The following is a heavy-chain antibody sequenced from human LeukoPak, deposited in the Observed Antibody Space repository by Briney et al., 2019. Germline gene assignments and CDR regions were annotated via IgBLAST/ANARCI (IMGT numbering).Heavy chain of an antibody. Sequence: ASVKVSCKASGYTFTGYYMHWVRQAPGQGLEWMGWINPNSGGTNYAQKFQGRVTMTRDTSISTAYMELSRLRSDDTAVYYCAREGEYYYGSGSYYPNWFDPWGQGTLVTVSS. CDR3: AREGEYYYGSGSYYPNWFDP. CDR1: GYTFTGYY. CDR2: INPNSGGT. J-gene: IGHJ5*02. V-gene: IGHV1-2*02. D-gene: IGHD3-10*01.